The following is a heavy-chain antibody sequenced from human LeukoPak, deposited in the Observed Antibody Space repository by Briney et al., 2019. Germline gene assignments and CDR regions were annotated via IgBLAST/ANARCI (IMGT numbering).Heavy chain of an antibody. CDR3: ARDRSVNYFFDY. CDR2: INSDGSST. V-gene: IGHV3-74*01. D-gene: IGHD3-3*01. CDR1: GFTFSTYW. Sequence: GGSLRLSCAASGFTFSTYWMHWVRQAPGKGLVWVSRINSDGSSTSYADSVKGRFTISRDNAKNTLFLQMNSLRSEDTAVYYCARDRSVNYFFDYWGQGTLVTVSS. J-gene: IGHJ4*02.